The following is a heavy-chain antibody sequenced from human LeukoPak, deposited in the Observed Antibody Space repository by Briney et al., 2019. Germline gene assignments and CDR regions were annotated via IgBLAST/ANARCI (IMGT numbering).Heavy chain of an antibody. CDR1: GFPFSSHG. Sequence: PGGSLRLSCEVSGFPFSSHGMSWVRQAPGRGLEWVSGISISADMTYYADSVQGRFIISRDNSKNTVYLQMDSLRVEDTAVYYCANEEVPNDYWGQGTLVTVSS. V-gene: IGHV3-23*01. D-gene: IGHD4/OR15-4a*01. J-gene: IGHJ4*02. CDR2: ISISADMT. CDR3: ANEEVPNDY.